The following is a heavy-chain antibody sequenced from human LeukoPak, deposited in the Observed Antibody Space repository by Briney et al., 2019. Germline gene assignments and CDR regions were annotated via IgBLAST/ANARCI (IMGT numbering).Heavy chain of an antibody. J-gene: IGHJ4*02. CDR1: GYTFTSYD. CDR2: MNPNSGNT. CDR3: ARGRRYCSGGSCFYYFDY. Sequence: ASVKVSCKASGYTFTSYDINWVRQATGQGLEWMGWMNPNSGNTGYAQKFQGRVTITRNTSISTAYMELCSLRSEDTAVYYCARGRRYCSGGSCFYYFDYWGQGTLVTVSS. V-gene: IGHV1-8*03. D-gene: IGHD2-15*01.